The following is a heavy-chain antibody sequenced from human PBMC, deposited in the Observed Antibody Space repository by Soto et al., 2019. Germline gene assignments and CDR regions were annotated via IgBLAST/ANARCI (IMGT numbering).Heavy chain of an antibody. CDR2: VNAGNGDT. J-gene: IGHJ3*02. CDR3: ARASSHHDGFDM. Sequence: QVQLVQSGAEVKKLGASVKVSCKASGYTFSTYTMHWVRQAPGQRFEWMGWVNAGNGDTRYSQKFQGRVTITRDTFATTGYMELRSLTSEDTAVYYCARASSHHDGFDMWGQGTKVTVSS. CDR1: GYTFSTYT. V-gene: IGHV1-3*01.